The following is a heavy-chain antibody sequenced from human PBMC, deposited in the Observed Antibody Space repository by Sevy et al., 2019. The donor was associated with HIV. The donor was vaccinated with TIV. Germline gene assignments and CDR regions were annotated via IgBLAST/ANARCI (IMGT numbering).Heavy chain of an antibody. CDR2: IKQDGSEK. V-gene: IGHV3-7*01. CDR3: ARGNYYDNTGYYPDTFDI. D-gene: IGHD3-22*01. CDR1: GFTFSNDW. J-gene: IGHJ3*02. Sequence: GGSLRLSCAASGFTFSNDWMSWVRQAPGKGLEWVANIKQDGSEKYYVDSEKGRFTISRDNAKNSLYLQMNSLRAEDTAVYYCARGNYYDNTGYYPDTFDIWGQGTMVTVSS.